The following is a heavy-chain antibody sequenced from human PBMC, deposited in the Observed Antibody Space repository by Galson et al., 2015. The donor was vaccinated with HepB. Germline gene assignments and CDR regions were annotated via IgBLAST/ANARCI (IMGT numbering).Heavy chain of an antibody. CDR1: GYTFTSYA. Sequence: SVKVSCKASGYTFTSYAMNWVRQAPGQGLEWMGWINTNTGNPTYAQGFTGRFVFSLDTSVSTAYLQISSLKAEDTAVYYCARAWVTFRGVSSGLFDYWGQGTLVTVSS. CDR2: INTNTGNP. D-gene: IGHD3-22*01. V-gene: IGHV7-4-1*02. CDR3: ARAWVTFRGVSSGLFDY. J-gene: IGHJ4*02.